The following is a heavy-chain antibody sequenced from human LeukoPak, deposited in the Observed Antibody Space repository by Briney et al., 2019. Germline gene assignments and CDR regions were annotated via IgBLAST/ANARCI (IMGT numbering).Heavy chain of an antibody. D-gene: IGHD3-16*01. CDR3: AKGVARLSHFTSFDC. Sequence: PGGSLRPSCAVSGLTLDDYAMHWVRQAPGKGLEWVAGISGKSGSVGYGDSVKGRFTISKDNAKKSLYLQMNSLRPEDMALYYCAKGVARLSHFTSFDCWGQGALVTVSS. CDR1: GLTLDDYA. V-gene: IGHV3-9*03. J-gene: IGHJ4*02. CDR2: ISGKSGSV.